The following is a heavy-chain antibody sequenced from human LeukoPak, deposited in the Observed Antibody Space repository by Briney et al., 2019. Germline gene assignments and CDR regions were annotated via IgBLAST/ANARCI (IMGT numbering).Heavy chain of an antibody. CDR1: GLTFSIYA. CDR2: ISSSSSYI. J-gene: IGHJ3*02. D-gene: IGHD6-6*01. Sequence: GGSLRLSCAASGLTFSIYAMTWVRQAPGKGLEWVSSISSSSSYIYYADSVKGRFTISRDNAKNSLYLQMNSLRAEDTAVYYCARGGDVAARLYTMAFDIWGQGTMVTVSS. CDR3: ARGGDVAARLYTMAFDI. V-gene: IGHV3-21*01.